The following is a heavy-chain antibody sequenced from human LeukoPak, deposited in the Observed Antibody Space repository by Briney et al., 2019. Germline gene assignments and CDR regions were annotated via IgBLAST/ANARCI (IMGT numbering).Heavy chain of an antibody. Sequence: SVKVSCKASGGTFSSYGISWVRQAPGQGLEWMGRIIPILDITNYAQKFQGRVTITADKSTSTVYMELSSLRSEDTAVYYCAREGIVVRGPYYFDYWGQGTLVTVSS. J-gene: IGHJ4*02. CDR3: AREGIVVRGPYYFDY. CDR2: IIPILDIT. V-gene: IGHV1-69*04. CDR1: GGTFSSYG. D-gene: IGHD3-10*01.